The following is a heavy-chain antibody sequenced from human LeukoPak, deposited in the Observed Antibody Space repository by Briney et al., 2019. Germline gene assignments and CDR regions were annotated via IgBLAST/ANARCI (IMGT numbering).Heavy chain of an antibody. Sequence: GSSVKVSCKASGGTFSSYAIYWVRQAPGQGLEWMGRIIPILGIANYAQKFQGRVTITADKSMSTAYMELSSLRSEDTAVYYCAREYDSSSGFPDDYWGQGTLVTVSS. D-gene: IGHD3-22*01. CDR2: IIPILGIA. CDR1: GGTFSSYA. CDR3: AREYDSSSGFPDDY. V-gene: IGHV1-69*04. J-gene: IGHJ4*02.